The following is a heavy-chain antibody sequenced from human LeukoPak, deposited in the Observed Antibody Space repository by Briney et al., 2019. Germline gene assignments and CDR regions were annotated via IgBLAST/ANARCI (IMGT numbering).Heavy chain of an antibody. CDR1: GYTFTSYG. D-gene: IGHD3-22*01. CDR2: ISAYNGNT. CDR3: ARDLSAYYDSSGSLDY. Sequence: GASVKVSCKASGYTFTSYGISWVRQAPGQGLEWMGWISAYNGNTNYAQKLQGRVTMTTDTSTSTAYMELRSLRSDDTAVYYCARDLSAYYDSSGSLDYWGQGTLVTVSS. J-gene: IGHJ4*02. V-gene: IGHV1-18*01.